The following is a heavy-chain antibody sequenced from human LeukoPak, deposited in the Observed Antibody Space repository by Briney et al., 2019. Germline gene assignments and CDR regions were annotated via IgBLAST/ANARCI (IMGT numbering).Heavy chain of an antibody. Sequence: GGSLRLSCAASGFTVSSNYMSWVRQAPGKGLEWVSVIYSGGTTYYADSVKGRFTISRDNSENTLYLQMNSLRAEDTAVYYCARDIGSGLNEGDYWGQGTLVTVSS. CDR1: GFTVSSNY. CDR3: ARDIGSGLNEGDY. J-gene: IGHJ4*02. V-gene: IGHV3-66*01. D-gene: IGHD3-10*01. CDR2: IYSGGTT.